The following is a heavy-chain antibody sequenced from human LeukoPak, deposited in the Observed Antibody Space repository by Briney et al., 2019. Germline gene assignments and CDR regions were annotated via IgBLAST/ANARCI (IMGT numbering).Heavy chain of an antibody. CDR3: ARDVEHRYCSGGSCYYYYYYMDV. J-gene: IGHJ6*03. V-gene: IGHV4-34*01. D-gene: IGHD2-15*01. CDR1: GVSFSGYY. Sequence: SETLSLTCAVYGVSFSGYYWSWLRQPPGQGLEWMGEINHSGSTNYNPSLKSRVTISVDTSKNQVSLKLSPVTAADTAVYYWARDVEHRYCSGGSCYYYYYYMDVWGKGTTVTVSS. CDR2: INHSGST.